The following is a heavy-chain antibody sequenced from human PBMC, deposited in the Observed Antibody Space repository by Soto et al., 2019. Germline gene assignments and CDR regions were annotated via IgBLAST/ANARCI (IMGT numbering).Heavy chain of an antibody. J-gene: IGHJ5*02. D-gene: IGHD6-19*01. Sequence: APVKVSSTATGYSVTSSGVSWVRQAPGQELEWMGWISAYNGNTNYAQKLQGRVTMTTDTSTSTAYMELRSLRSDDTAVYYCAREYSSGWLLQSGWFDPWGQGTLVTVSS. CDR1: GYSVTSSG. V-gene: IGHV1-18*01. CDR2: ISAYNGNT. CDR3: AREYSSGWLLQSGWFDP.